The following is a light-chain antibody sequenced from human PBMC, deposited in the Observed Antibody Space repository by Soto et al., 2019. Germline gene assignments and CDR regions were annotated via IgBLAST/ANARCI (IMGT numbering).Light chain of an antibody. CDR2: EVS. J-gene: IGLJ2*01. Sequence: QSALTQPPSASGSPGQSVTISCNGTSSDVGGYNYVSWYQQHPGKAPKLMIYEVSKRPSGVPDRFSGSKSGNTASLTVSGLQAEDEADYYCSSYAGSRYVVFGGGTKLTVL. CDR1: SSDVGGYNY. V-gene: IGLV2-8*01. CDR3: SSYAGSRYVV.